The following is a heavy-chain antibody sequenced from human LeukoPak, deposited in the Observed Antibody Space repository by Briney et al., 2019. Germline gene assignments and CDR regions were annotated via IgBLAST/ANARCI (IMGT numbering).Heavy chain of an antibody. V-gene: IGHV4-4*02. Sequence: SETLSLTCAVSGGSISSSNWWSWVRQPPGKGLEWIGEIYHSGSTNYNPSLKSRVIISVDKSKNQFSLKLSSVTAGETAVYYCARGSGDYDILTGYYNPPSGFDYWGQGTLVTVSS. D-gene: IGHD3-9*01. J-gene: IGHJ4*02. CDR2: IYHSGST. CDR3: ARGSGDYDILTGYYNPPSGFDY. CDR1: GGSISSSNW.